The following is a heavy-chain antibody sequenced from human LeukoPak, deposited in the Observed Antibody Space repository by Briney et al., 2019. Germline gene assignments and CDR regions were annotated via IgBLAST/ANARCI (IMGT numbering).Heavy chain of an antibody. V-gene: IGHV4-59*01. CDR1: GGSISSYY. D-gene: IGHD3-10*01. CDR2: IYYSGST. Sequence: SETLSLTCTVSGGSISSYYWSWIRQPPGKGLEWIGYIYYSGSTNYNPSLKSRVTISVDTSKNQFSLKLSFVTAADTAVYYCARDVHYGAYYYMDVWGKGTTVTVSS. CDR3: ARDVHYGAYYYMDV. J-gene: IGHJ6*03.